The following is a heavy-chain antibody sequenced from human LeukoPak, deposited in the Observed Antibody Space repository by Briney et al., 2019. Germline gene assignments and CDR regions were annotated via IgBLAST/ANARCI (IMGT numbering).Heavy chain of an antibody. CDR3: ARDSLGELSGEDY. CDR2: INHSGST. CDR1: GGSFSGYY. J-gene: IGHJ4*02. V-gene: IGHV4-34*01. D-gene: IGHD3-16*02. Sequence: SETLSLTCAVYGGSFSGYYWSWIRQPPGKGLEWTGEINHSGSTNYNPSLKSRVTISVDTSKDQFSLKLSSVTAADTAVYYCARDSLGELSGEDYWGQGTLVTVSS.